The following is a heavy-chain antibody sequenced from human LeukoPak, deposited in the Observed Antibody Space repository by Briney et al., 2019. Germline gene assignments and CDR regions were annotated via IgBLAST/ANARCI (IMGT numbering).Heavy chain of an antibody. CDR1: GYTFTSYA. V-gene: IGHV7-4-1*02. D-gene: IGHD3-22*01. J-gene: IGHJ4*02. CDR2: INTNTGNP. CDR3: ARVGRDSSGYYSVDY. Sequence: AASVTVSCKASGYTFTSYAMNWVRQAPGQGLEWMGWINTNTGNPTYAQGFTGRFVFSLDTSVSTAYLQISSLKAEDTAVYYCARVGRDSSGYYSVDYWGQGTLVTVSS.